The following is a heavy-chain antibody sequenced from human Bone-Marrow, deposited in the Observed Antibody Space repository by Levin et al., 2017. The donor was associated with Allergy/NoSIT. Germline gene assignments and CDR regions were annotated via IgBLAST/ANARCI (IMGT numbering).Heavy chain of an antibody. CDR2: IYSGGST. J-gene: IGHJ4*02. D-gene: IGHD3-3*01. CDR1: GFTVSSNY. Sequence: GGSLRLSCAASGFTVSSNYMSWVRQAPGKGLEWVSVIYSGGSTYYADSVKGRFTISRDNSKNTLYLQMNSLRAEDTAVYYCARSRPLWSGFDYWGQGTLVTVSS. V-gene: IGHV3-53*01. CDR3: ARSRPLWSGFDY.